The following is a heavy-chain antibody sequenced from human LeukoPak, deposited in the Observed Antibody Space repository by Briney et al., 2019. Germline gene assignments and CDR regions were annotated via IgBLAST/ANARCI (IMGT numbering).Heavy chain of an antibody. V-gene: IGHV4-39*07. CDR1: GGSISSSSYY. CDR2: IYYSGST. Sequence: PSETLSLTCTVSGGSISSSSYYWGWIRQPPGKGLEWIGSIYYSGSTYYNPSLKSRVTISVDTSKNQFSLKLSSVTAADTAVYYCARDPTVTTIGTYYGMDVWGQGTTVTVSS. D-gene: IGHD4-17*01. J-gene: IGHJ6*02. CDR3: ARDPTVTTIGTYYGMDV.